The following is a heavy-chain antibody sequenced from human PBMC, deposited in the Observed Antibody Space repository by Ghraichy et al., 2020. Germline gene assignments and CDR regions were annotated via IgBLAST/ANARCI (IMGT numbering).Heavy chain of an antibody. Sequence: SETLSLTCAVYGGSFSGYYWSWIRQPPGKGLEWIGEINHSGSTNYSPSLKSRVTISLDTSKNYFSLKLSSLTAADTAVYYCARGWGFSSSWLHYWGQGTLVTVSS. CDR3: ARGWGFSSSWLHY. D-gene: IGHD6-13*01. CDR1: GGSFSGYY. CDR2: INHSGST. J-gene: IGHJ4*02. V-gene: IGHV4-34*01.